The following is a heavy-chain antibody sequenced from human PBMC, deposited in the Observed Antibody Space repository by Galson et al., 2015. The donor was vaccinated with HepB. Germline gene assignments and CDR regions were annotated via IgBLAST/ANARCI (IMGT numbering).Heavy chain of an antibody. Sequence: SVKVSCKASGNTFTSHTISWVRQAPGQGLEWMGRISSYNGKTNYAQNLQGRVTMTTDTSTTTAYMELRSLRPDDTAVYYCARGHWDTAFDIWGQGTMVTVSS. CDR3: ARGHWDTAFDI. J-gene: IGHJ3*02. V-gene: IGHV1-18*01. CDR2: ISSYNGKT. CDR1: GNTFTSHT. D-gene: IGHD5-18*01.